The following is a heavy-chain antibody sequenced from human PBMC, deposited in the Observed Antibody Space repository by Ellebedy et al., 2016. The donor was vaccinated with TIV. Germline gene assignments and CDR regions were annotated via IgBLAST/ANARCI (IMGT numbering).Heavy chain of an antibody. CDR3: ARDGYFDY. Sequence: PGGSLRLSCAASGFTFSSYAMSWVRQAPGKGLEWVSTISHTGSRTYYADSVKGRFTISRDNAKNSLYPQMNYLRAEDTAVYYCARDGYFDYWGQGTLVTVSS. V-gene: IGHV3-21*01. J-gene: IGHJ4*02. CDR1: GFTFSSYA. CDR2: ISHTGSRT.